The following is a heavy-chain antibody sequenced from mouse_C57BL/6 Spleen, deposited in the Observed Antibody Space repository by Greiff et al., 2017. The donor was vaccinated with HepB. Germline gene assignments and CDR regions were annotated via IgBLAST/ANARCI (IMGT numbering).Heavy chain of an antibody. CDR3: ARHETGTAWFAY. V-gene: IGHV5-9*01. CDR1: GFTFSSYT. D-gene: IGHD4-1*01. CDR2: ISGGGGNT. Sequence: EVKLMESGGGLVKPGGSLKLSCAASGFTFSSYTMSWVRQTPEKRLEWVATISGGGGNTYYPDSVKGRFTISRDNAKNTLYLQMSSLRSEDTALYYCARHETGTAWFAYWGQGTLVTVSA. J-gene: IGHJ3*01.